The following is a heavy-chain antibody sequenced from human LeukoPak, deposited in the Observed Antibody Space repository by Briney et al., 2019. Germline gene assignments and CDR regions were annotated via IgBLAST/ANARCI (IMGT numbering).Heavy chain of an antibody. CDR1: RFTFSNAW. CDR3: AELGITMIGGV. J-gene: IGHJ6*04. V-gene: IGHV3-15*01. CDR2: IKSKTDDGTT. Sequence: GGSLRLSCAASRFTFSNAWMSWVRQAPGKGLEWVGRIKSKTDDGTTDYAAPVKGRFTISRDGSKNTLYLQMNSLRAEDTAVYYCAELGITMIGGVWGKGTTVTISS. D-gene: IGHD3-10*02.